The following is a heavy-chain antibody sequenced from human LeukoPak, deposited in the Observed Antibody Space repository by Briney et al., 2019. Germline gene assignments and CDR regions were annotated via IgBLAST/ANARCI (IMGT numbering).Heavy chain of an antibody. CDR3: EREVFEGQRQSDAFDV. J-gene: IGHJ3*01. D-gene: IGHD6-25*01. CDR1: GFTFSSHW. CDR2: VNGPGDWT. V-gene: IGHV3-74*01. Sequence: GGSLRLSCAASGFTFSSHWMHWVRQAPGEGLVWVSRVNGPGDWTHYADSVRGRFIISRDNAENTISLQMNNLRVEDTAVYFCEREVFEGQRQSDAFDVWGQGTMVTVSS.